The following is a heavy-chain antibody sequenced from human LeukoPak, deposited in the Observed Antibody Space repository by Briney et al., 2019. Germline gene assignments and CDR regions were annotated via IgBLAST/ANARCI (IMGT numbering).Heavy chain of an antibody. CDR3: ARGRITIFGVLTPHFDY. D-gene: IGHD3-3*01. CDR1: RGSINSYY. J-gene: IGHJ4*02. CDR2: IYGNVNT. V-gene: IGHV4-59*01. Sequence: PSETLSLTCTISRGSINSYYWTWIRQPPGKGLEWVGYIYGNVNTNYNPSLKSRVTISVDTSKNQFSLKLSSVTAADTAVYYCARGRITIFGVLTPHFDYWGQGTLVTVAS.